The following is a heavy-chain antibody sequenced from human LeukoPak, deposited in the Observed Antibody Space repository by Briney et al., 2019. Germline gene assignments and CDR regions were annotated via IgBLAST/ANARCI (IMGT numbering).Heavy chain of an antibody. J-gene: IGHJ3*02. CDR3: ARDTWGFITIFGVARDAFDI. CDR1: GFTFSSYS. Sequence: GGSLRLSCAASGFTFSSYSMNWVRQAPGKGLEWVSSISSSSSYIYYADSVKGRFTISRDNVKNSLYLQMNSLRAEDTAVYYCARDTWGFITIFGVARDAFDIWGQGTMVTVSS. V-gene: IGHV3-21*01. D-gene: IGHD3-3*01. CDR2: ISSSSSYI.